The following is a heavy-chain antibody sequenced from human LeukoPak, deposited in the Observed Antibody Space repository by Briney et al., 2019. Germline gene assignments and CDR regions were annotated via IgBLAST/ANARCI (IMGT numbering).Heavy chain of an antibody. D-gene: IGHD1-26*01. CDR3: ARTIVGATTALDY. J-gene: IGHJ4*02. CDR2: IYPGDSDT. CDR1: GYSFTSYW. V-gene: IGHV5-51*01. Sequence: GESLKISCKGSGYSFTSYWIGWVRQMPGKGLGWMGIIYPGDSDTRYSPSFQGQVTISADKSISTAYLQWSSLKASDTAMYYCARTIVGATTALDYWGQGTLVTVSS.